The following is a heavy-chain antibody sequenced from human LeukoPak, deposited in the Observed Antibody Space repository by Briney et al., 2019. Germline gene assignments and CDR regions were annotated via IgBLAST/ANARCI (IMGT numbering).Heavy chain of an antibody. Sequence: RTSQTLSLTCTLSGRSISSRDYSWSWIRQHPGKGLEWFGYIYYGGSNYYHPSLKSRVTISVDTSKNHFSLKLTSVTAADTAVYYCAELREVHDSSGVYAFDIWGQGTMVTVSS. J-gene: IGHJ3*02. CDR3: AELREVHDSSGVYAFDI. V-gene: IGHV4-31*03. D-gene: IGHD3-22*01. CDR1: GRSISSRDYS. CDR2: IYYGGSN.